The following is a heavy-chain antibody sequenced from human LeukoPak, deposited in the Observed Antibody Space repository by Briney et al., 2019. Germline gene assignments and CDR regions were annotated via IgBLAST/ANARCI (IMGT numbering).Heavy chain of an antibody. CDR2: ISYHGHRT. CDR1: GFTFYTYD. J-gene: IGHJ4*02. Sequence: GGSLRLSCVASGFTFYTYDMSWVRQVPGKGLEWVSSISYHGHRTYYTDSVKGRFTISRDNSKNTLYLQINSLRAEDTAIYYCAKTWYTDSEDYWGQGTLVIVSS. D-gene: IGHD1-14*01. V-gene: IGHV3-23*01. CDR3: AKTWYTDSEDY.